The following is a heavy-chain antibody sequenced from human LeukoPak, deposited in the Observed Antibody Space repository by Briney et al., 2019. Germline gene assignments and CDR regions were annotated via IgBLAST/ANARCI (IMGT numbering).Heavy chain of an antibody. CDR1: GLTFSNLA. CDR2: ISGNGGAT. Sequence: GGSLSLTCAASGLTFSNLAMSWVRQAPGKGLECVSFISGNGGATYYADSVKGRFTISRDDSKNTVFLQMYRLRVEDTAMYYCARSYYDILTGYSRRELDYWGQGTLVTVSS. J-gene: IGHJ4*02. V-gene: IGHV3-23*01. CDR3: ARSYYDILTGYSRRELDY. D-gene: IGHD3-9*01.